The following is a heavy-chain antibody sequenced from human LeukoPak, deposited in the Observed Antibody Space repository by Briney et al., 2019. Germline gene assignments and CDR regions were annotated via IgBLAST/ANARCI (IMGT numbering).Heavy chain of an antibody. J-gene: IGHJ5*02. CDR3: ARRKSGWFDP. V-gene: IGHV4-30-4*01. CDR2: IYYSGST. Sequence: SETLSLTCTVPGDSISSGDYYWTWIRQAPGKDLEWIGYIYYSGSTYYNPSLKSRVTISVDTSQNQFSLRLSSVNDADTAMYYCARRKSGWFDPWGQGTLVTVSS. CDR1: GDSISSGDYY.